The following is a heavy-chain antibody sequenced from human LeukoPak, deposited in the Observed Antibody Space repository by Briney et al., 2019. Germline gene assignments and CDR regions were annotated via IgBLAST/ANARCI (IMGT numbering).Heavy chain of an antibody. CDR3: ARGLMWELGDY. CDR2: IYGGGST. Sequence: GGSLRLSCAASGFTVSSNYMSWVRQAPGKGLEWVSVIYGGGSTYYADSVKGRFTISRDNSKNTLYLQMNSLRAEDTAVYYCARGLMWELGDYWGQGTLVTVSS. D-gene: IGHD1-26*01. V-gene: IGHV3-53*01. J-gene: IGHJ4*02. CDR1: GFTVSSNY.